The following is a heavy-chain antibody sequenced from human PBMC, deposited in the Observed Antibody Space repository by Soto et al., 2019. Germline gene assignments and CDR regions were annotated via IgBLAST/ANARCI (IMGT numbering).Heavy chain of an antibody. J-gene: IGHJ6*02. CDR2: ISGSGGST. Sequence: PGGALRLSCAASGFTFSSYAMSWVRQAPGKGLEWVSAISGSGGSTYYADSVKGRFTISRDNSKNTLYLQMNSLRAEDTAVYYCARGTYYYYGMDVWGQGTTVTVSS. CDR3: ARGTYYYYGMDV. CDR1: GFTFSSYA. D-gene: IGHD3-10*01. V-gene: IGHV3-23*01.